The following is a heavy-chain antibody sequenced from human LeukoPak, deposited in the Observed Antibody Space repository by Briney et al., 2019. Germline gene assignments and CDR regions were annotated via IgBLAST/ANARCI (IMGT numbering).Heavy chain of an antibody. Sequence: SETLSLTRTVSGGSISSGSYYWSWIRQPAGKGLEWIGRIYTSGSTNYNPSLKSRVTMSVDTSKNQFSLKVRSVTAADTAVYYCARVGGDYGDYDYWGQGTLVTVSS. CDR2: IYTSGST. CDR3: ARVGGDYGDYDY. V-gene: IGHV4-61*02. J-gene: IGHJ4*02. CDR1: GGSISSGSYY. D-gene: IGHD4-17*01.